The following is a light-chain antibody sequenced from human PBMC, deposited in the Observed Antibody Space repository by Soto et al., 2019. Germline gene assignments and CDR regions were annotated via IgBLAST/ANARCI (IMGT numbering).Light chain of an antibody. Sequence: ALTQPASVSGSPGQSITISCTGTSSDVGTYNLVSWYQQHPGNAPRLIIYEGSKRPSGVSNRFSGSKSGNTASLTISGLQAADEADYYCSLYTSENTYVFGTGTKVTVL. CDR3: SLYTSENTYV. CDR2: EGS. V-gene: IGLV2-14*02. CDR1: SSDVGTYNL. J-gene: IGLJ1*01.